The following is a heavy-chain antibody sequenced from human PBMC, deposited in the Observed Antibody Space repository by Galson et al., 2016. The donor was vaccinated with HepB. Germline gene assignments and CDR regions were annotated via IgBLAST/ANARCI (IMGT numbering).Heavy chain of an antibody. D-gene: IGHD6-19*01. CDR1: GFSFNSYG. Sequence: SLRLSCAASGFSFNSYGMHWVHQAPDKGLEWVAFIWHDGSNKYYADSVKGRFTISRDNSKNTLYLQMNSLRAEDTAVYHCAKDPSSGWYKYYHGMDVWGQGTTVTVSS. J-gene: IGHJ6*02. CDR3: AKDPSSGWYKYYHGMDV. V-gene: IGHV3-33*06. CDR2: IWHDGSNK.